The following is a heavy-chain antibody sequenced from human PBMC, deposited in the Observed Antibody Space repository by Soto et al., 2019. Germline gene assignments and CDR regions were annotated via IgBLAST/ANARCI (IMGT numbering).Heavy chain of an antibody. CDR1: GFTFSSYA. CDR2: ISSSNTI. J-gene: IGHJ6*02. CDR3: ARDVGTTHYGMDV. Sequence: DVQLVDSGGGLVQPGGSLRLSCAASGFTFSSYAMNWVRQAPGKGLEWVSYISSSNTIYYADSVKGRFTISRDNAKNSLYLQMNSLRDEDTAVYYCARDVGTTHYGMDVWGQGTTVTVSS. D-gene: IGHD1-26*01. V-gene: IGHV3-48*02.